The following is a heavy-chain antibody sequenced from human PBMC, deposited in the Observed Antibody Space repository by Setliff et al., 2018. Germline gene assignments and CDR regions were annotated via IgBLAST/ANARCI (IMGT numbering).Heavy chain of an antibody. D-gene: IGHD3-3*01. CDR1: GYTFTSYY. Sequence: WASVKVSCKASGYTFTSYYMHWVRQAPGQGLEWMGIINPSGGSTSYAQKFQGRVTMTRDTSTSTVYMELSSLRSEDTAVYYCARAGNYNFWSGYPPYYYYYGRDVWGQGTTVTVS. CDR2: INPSGGST. V-gene: IGHV1-46*01. J-gene: IGHJ6*02. CDR3: ARAGNYNFWSGYPPYYYYYGRDV.